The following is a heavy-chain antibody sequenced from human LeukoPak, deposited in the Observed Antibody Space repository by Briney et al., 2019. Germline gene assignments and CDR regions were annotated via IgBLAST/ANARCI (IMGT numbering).Heavy chain of an antibody. V-gene: IGHV4-4*07. CDR1: GGSISSYY. CDR3: ARDEIYYHAHNAYAFDI. CDR2: IYTSGST. J-gene: IGHJ3*02. Sequence: SETLSLTCTVSGGSISSYYWSWIRQPAGKGLEWIGRIYTSGSTNYNPSLKSRVTMSVDTSKNQFSLKLSSVTAADTAVYYCARDEIYYHAHNAYAFDIWGQGTMVTVSS. D-gene: IGHD3-10*01.